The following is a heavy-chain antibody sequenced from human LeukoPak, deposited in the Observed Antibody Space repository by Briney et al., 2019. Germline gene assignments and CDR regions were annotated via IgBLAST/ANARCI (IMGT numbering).Heavy chain of an antibody. V-gene: IGHV1-69*05. CDR3: ARGKKPGVGVAGTGYFFDP. D-gene: IGHD6-19*01. Sequence: SVKVSCKASGGTFSSYAISWVRQAPGQGLEWMGGIIPIFGTANYAQKFQSRVTLTTDTTTNTAYMEVRSLKSDDTAVYYCARGKKPGVGVAGTGYFFDPWGQGTLVIVS. J-gene: IGHJ5*02. CDR2: IIPIFGTA. CDR1: GGTFSSYA.